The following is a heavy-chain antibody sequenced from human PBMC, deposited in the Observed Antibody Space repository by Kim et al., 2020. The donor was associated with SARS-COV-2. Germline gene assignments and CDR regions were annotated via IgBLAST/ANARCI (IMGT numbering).Heavy chain of an antibody. J-gene: IGHJ4*02. Sequence: GGSLRLSCTASGFTFGDYAMSWFRQAPGKGLEWVGFIRSKAYGGTTEYAASVKGRFTISRDDSKSIAYLQMNSLKTEDTAVYYCTRDQSVWNAANFDYWGQGTLVTVSS. CDR1: GFTFGDYA. CDR3: TRDQSVWNAANFDY. D-gene: IGHD1-1*01. CDR2: IRSKAYGGTT. V-gene: IGHV3-49*03.